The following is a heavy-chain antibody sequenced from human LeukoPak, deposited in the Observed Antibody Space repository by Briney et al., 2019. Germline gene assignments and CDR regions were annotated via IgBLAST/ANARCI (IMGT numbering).Heavy chain of an antibody. D-gene: IGHD6-13*01. V-gene: IGHV3-48*01. CDR1: GFTFSTYT. J-gene: IGHJ4*02. CDR3: AKNGYSSSWHDY. CDR2: ISSIGSTI. Sequence: GGSLRLSCAASGFTFSTYTMNWVRQAPGKGLEWVSSISSIGSTIYYADSVKGRFTISRDNAKNSLYLQMNSLRAGDTAVYFCAKNGYSSSWHDYWGQGTLVTVSS.